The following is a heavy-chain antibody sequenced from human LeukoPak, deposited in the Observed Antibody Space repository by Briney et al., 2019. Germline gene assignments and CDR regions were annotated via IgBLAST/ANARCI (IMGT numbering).Heavy chain of an antibody. J-gene: IGHJ3*01. V-gene: IGHV4-59*01. Sequence: SETLSLTCTVSGGSISSYYWSWIRQPPGKGLEWIGYIYYSGSTNYNPSLKSRVTISVDTSKNQFSLKLSSVTAADTAVYYCARDHKAFDFWGQGPMVTVSS. CDR3: ARDHKAFDF. CDR2: IYYSGST. CDR1: GGSISSYY.